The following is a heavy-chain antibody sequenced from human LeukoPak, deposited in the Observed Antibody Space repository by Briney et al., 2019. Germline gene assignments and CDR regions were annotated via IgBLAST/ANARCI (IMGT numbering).Heavy chain of an antibody. D-gene: IGHD1-26*01. Sequence: GGSLRLSCAASGFTFSSHGMHWVRQAPGKGLEWVAVIWYDASNKYYADSVKGRFTISRDYSKNTVYLQMNSLRADDTAVYYCARDLLGATEGLGYWGQGTLVTVSS. V-gene: IGHV3-33*01. CDR1: GFTFSSHG. J-gene: IGHJ4*02. CDR2: IWYDASNK. CDR3: ARDLLGATEGLGY.